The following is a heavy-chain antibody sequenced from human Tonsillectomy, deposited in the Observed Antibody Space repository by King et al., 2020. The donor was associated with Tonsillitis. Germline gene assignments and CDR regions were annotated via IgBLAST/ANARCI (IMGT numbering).Heavy chain of an antibody. D-gene: IGHD1-7*01. Sequence: VQLVESGGGLVQPGGSLRLSCAASGFTFSSYWMHWVRQAPGKGLVWVSRINSDGSSTSYADSVKGRFTISRDNAKNTLYLQMNSLRAEDTAVYYCARATGTPRLMAFDIWGQGTMVTVSS. J-gene: IGHJ3*02. CDR1: GFTFSSYW. CDR3: ARATGTPRLMAFDI. CDR2: INSDGSST. V-gene: IGHV3-74*01.